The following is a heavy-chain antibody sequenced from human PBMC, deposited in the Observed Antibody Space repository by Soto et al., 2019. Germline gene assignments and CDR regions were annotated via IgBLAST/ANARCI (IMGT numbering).Heavy chain of an antibody. CDR2: INAGNGNT. Sequence: GASLNVSCKTSGYNFISYSMHWVRQAPGQRLEWMGWINAGNGNTKYSQKFQGSVTITRDTSASTAYMELSSLRSEDTAVYYCARGDIVVVPDATFLRDWGQGTLVTVSS. CDR1: GYNFISYS. D-gene: IGHD2-2*01. V-gene: IGHV1-3*01. CDR3: ARGDIVVVPDATFLRD. J-gene: IGHJ4*02.